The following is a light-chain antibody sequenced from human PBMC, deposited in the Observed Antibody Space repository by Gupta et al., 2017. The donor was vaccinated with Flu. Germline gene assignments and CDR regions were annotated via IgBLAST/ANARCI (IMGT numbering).Light chain of an antibody. J-gene: IGKJ2*01. CDR3: QQQDDSPYV. V-gene: IGKV4-1*01. CDR2: WAS. CDR1: RTIFYSPNNKNY. Sequence: DIVMTQSPDSLAVSLGERATINCKSSRTIFYSPNNKNYLAWYQQKPGQPPKLLIYWASTREYGVPDRVSGSGSGTDFTLTISSLQAEDVAVYYCQQQDDSPYVFGQGTTMEI.